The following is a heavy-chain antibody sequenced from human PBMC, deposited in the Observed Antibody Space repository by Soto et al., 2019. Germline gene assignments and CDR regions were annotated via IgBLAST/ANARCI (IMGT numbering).Heavy chain of an antibody. D-gene: IGHD2-8*01. J-gene: IGHJ4*02. V-gene: IGHV3-23*01. CDR1: VFTCRNNV. CDR2: ITGSGRDT. CDR3: AKNGLDNSPSAIDS. Sequence: LRLSCAASVFTCRNNVLSWVRQAPGKGLDWVSGITGSGRDTYYADSVKGRFTISRDNSKNMVFLQMNSLRAEDTALYYCAKNGLDNSPSAIDSWGPGTLVTVSS.